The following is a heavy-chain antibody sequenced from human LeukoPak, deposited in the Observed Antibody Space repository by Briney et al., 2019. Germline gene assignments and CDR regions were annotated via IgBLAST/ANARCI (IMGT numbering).Heavy chain of an antibody. CDR3: AKEGYSSTWNADFDF. CDR2: ISGNSGTT. CDR1: GFTFSSYA. V-gene: IGHV3-23*01. D-gene: IGHD6-13*01. Sequence: GGSLRLACAASGFTFSSYAMSWVRQAPGTGLEWVSAISGNSGTTYYADSVKGRFPISRDNSKNTLYLQMNSLRAEDTAVYYCAKEGYSSTWNADFDFGGQGTLVTVSS. J-gene: IGHJ4*02.